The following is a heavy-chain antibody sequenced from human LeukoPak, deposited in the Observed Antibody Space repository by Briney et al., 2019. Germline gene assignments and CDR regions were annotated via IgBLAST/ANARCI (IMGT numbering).Heavy chain of an antibody. CDR1: GFTFSSYG. CDR3: AKEPLSIAVAGSYFDY. V-gene: IGHV3-23*01. J-gene: IGHJ4*02. CDR2: ISGSGGST. D-gene: IGHD6-19*01. Sequence: PGGSLRLSCAAFGFTFSSYGMSWVRQAPGKGLEWVSAISGSGGSTYYADSVKGRFTISRDNSKNTLYLQMNSLRAEDTAVYYCAKEPLSIAVAGSYFDYWGQGTLVTVSS.